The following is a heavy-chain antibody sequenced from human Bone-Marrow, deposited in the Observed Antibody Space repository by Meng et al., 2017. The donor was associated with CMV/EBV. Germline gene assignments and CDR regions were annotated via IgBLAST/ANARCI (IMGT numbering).Heavy chain of an antibody. CDR3: AKDRPKRNCCSTSCYVSGAFDI. D-gene: IGHD2-2*01. Sequence: GESLKISCAASGFTFSSYGMHWVRQAPGKGLAWVAFIRYDGSNKYYADSVKGRFTISRDNSKNTLYLQMNSLRAEDTAVYYCAKDRPKRNCCSTSCYVSGAFDIWGQGTMVTVSS. V-gene: IGHV3-30*02. CDR2: IRYDGSNK. J-gene: IGHJ3*02. CDR1: GFTFSSYG.